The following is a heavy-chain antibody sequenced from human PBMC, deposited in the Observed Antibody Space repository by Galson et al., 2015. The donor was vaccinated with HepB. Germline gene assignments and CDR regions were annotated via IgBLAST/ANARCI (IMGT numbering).Heavy chain of an antibody. D-gene: IGHD5-18*01. CDR1: GFNFDTYA. Sequence: SLRLSCAASGFNFDTYAMSWVRQVPGKGLEWVSAISGSGGSTYYADSVKGRFTISRDNSKNTLYLQMNSLRAEDTAVYYCARDLVLEDEVDTAMGYWGQGTLVTVSS. CDR2: ISGSGGST. V-gene: IGHV3-23*01. J-gene: IGHJ4*02. CDR3: ARDLVLEDEVDTAMGY.